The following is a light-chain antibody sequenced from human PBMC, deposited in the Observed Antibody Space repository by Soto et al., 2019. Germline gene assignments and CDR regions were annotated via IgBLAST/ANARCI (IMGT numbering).Light chain of an antibody. CDR2: DVS. CDR1: QNINTW. J-gene: IGKJ3*01. V-gene: IGKV1-5*01. Sequence: QMTQSPSTLSASVGDRVTITCRASQNINTWLAWYQQKPGTAPRLLSYDVSTLQSGVPSRFSGSGSGTEFTLTSPGLQPDDSAIYYCQQYDGYFGPGTKV. CDR3: QQYDGY.